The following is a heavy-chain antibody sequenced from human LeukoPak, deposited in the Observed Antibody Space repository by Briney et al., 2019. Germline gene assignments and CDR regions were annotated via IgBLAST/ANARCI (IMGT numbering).Heavy chain of an antibody. J-gene: IGHJ4*02. CDR3: ARGSLRYFDY. V-gene: IGHV1-2*02. Sequence: GASVKVSCKASGYTXTGYYMHGVRQAPGQGLEWMGWINPNSGDTNSAQKFQDRVTMTRDTSISTAYMELSRLRFDDTAVYYCARGSLRYFDYWGQGTLVTVSS. D-gene: IGHD3-10*01. CDR1: GYTXTGYY. CDR2: INPNSGDT.